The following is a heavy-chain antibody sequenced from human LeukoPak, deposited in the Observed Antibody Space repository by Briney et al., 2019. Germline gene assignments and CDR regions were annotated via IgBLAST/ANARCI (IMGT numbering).Heavy chain of an antibody. CDR2: IYSGGST. V-gene: IGHV3-53*01. CDR3: ARGNEVTSLDY. J-gene: IGHJ4*02. Sequence: GGSLRLPCAASGFTVSSNYMSWVRQAPGKGLEWVSVIYSGGSTYYADAVTGRFTISRDNSKNTLYLQMNSLRAEDTAVYYCARGNEVTSLDYWGQGTLVTVSS. CDR1: GFTVSSNY. D-gene: IGHD2-21*02.